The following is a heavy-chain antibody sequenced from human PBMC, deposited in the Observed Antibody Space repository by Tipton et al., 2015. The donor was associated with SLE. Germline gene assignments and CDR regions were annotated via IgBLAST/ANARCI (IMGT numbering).Heavy chain of an antibody. V-gene: IGHV3-64D*06. CDR3: VKGIGSNCYDAFDI. D-gene: IGHD6-13*01. CDR1: GFTFSSYA. CDR2: ISSNGGST. J-gene: IGHJ3*02. Sequence: SLRLSCAASGFTFSSYAMSWVRQAPGKGLEYVSAISSNGGSTYYADSVKGRFTISRDNSKNTLYLQMSSLRAEDTAVYYCVKGIGSNCYDAFDIWGQGTMVTVSS.